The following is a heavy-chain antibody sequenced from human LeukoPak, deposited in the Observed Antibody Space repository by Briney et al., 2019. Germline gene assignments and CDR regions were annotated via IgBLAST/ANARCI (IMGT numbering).Heavy chain of an antibody. D-gene: IGHD2-15*01. CDR1: GGSFGGYY. V-gene: IGHV4-34*01. J-gene: IGHJ4*02. CDR2: INHSGST. CDR3: ASEALGYCSGGSCYGY. Sequence: SETLSLTCAVYGGSFGGYYWSWIRQPPGKGLEWIGEINHSGSTNYNPSLKSRVTISVDTSKNQFSLKLSSVTAADTAVYYCASEALGYCSGGSCYGYWGQGTLVTVSS.